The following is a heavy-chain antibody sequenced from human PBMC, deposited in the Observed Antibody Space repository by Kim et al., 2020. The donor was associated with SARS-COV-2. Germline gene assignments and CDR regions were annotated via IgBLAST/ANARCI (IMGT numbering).Heavy chain of an antibody. J-gene: IGHJ4*02. V-gene: IGHV3-30*07. D-gene: IGHD3-22*01. CDR3: AREVYDSSGYYATPDY. Sequence: SGKGRFTISRDNSKNTLYLQMNSLRAEDTAVYYCAREVYDSSGYYATPDYWGQGTLVTVSS.